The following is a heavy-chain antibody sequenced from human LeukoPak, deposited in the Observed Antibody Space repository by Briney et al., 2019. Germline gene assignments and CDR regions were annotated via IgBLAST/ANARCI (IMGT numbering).Heavy chain of an antibody. D-gene: IGHD2-21*01. CDR3: AKDGEIMGDFVAFDI. J-gene: IGHJ3*02. Sequence: PGGSLRLSCAASGFTFHEYAMHWVRQAPGKGLEWVSGITWNSGSMDYADSVKGRFTISRDNAKNSLYLQMNSLRAEDTALYYCAKDGEIMGDFVAFDIWGQGTMVTVSS. V-gene: IGHV3-9*01. CDR1: GFTFHEYA. CDR2: ITWNSGSM.